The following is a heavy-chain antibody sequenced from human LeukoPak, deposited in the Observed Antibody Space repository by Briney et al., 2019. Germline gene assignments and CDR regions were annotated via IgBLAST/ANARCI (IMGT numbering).Heavy chain of an antibody. V-gene: IGHV3-33*01. CDR1: GFTFSSSG. J-gene: IGHJ4*02. D-gene: IGHD4-17*01. CDR2: IWYDGSNK. CDR3: ARAYGFPFDY. Sequence: GGSLRLSCAASGFTFSSSGMHWVRQAPGKGLEWVAVIWYDGSNKFYADYVRGRFTISRDTSKDTLHLQMNSLRAEDTAVYYCARAYGFPFDYWGQGTLVTVSS.